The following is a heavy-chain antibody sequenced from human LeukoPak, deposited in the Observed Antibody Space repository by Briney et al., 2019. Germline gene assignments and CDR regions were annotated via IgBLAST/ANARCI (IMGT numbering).Heavy chain of an antibody. CDR2: ISGSGGST. CDR1: RFTFSSYG. Sequence: GGSLRLSCAASRFTFSSYGMSWVRQAPGKGLEWVSAISGSGGSTYYADSVKGRFTISRDDSKNTLYLQMNSLRAEDTAVYYCAKEVYYYDSSGYYYGFYFDYWGQGTLVTVSS. V-gene: IGHV3-23*01. D-gene: IGHD3-22*01. CDR3: AKEVYYYDSSGYYYGFYFDY. J-gene: IGHJ4*02.